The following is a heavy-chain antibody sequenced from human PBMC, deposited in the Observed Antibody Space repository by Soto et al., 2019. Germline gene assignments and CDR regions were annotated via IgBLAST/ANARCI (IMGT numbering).Heavy chain of an antibody. Sequence: LSETLSLTCAVYGGSFSGNYWNWIRQPPGKGLEWIGEINHSGSTNYNPSLESRLTISLDMSKNQFSLRLSFVTAADTAVYYCASQRGRHSYGLDVWGQGTTVTVSS. V-gene: IGHV4-34*01. CDR3: ASQRGRHSYGLDV. CDR2: INHSGST. D-gene: IGHD3-10*01. CDR1: GGSFSGNY. J-gene: IGHJ6*02.